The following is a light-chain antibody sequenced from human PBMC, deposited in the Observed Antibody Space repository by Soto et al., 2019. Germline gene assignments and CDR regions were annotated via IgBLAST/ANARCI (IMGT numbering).Light chain of an antibody. Sequence: QSVLTQPPSASGSPGQSVTISCTGTSSDVGGYNYVSWYQQHPGKAPKLMIYDVSKRPSGVPDRFSGSKSGNTASLTVSGLQAEDEADYYCSSYAGSNNPYVFGTGTKLTVL. V-gene: IGLV2-8*01. CDR1: SSDVGGYNY. J-gene: IGLJ1*01. CDR2: DVS. CDR3: SSYAGSNNPYV.